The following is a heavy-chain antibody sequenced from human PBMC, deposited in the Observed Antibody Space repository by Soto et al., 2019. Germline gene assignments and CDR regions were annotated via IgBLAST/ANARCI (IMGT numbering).Heavy chain of an antibody. V-gene: IGHV6-1*01. Sequence: SLTCAISGDSVSSNSAAWNWIRQSPSRGLEWLGRTYYRSKWYNDYAVSVKSRITINPDTSKNQFSLQLNSVTPEDTAVYYCARDPNYYDSSGYHWFDPWGQGTLVTVSS. J-gene: IGHJ5*02. CDR1: GDSVSSNSAA. CDR3: ARDPNYYDSSGYHWFDP. D-gene: IGHD3-22*01. CDR2: TYYRSKWYN.